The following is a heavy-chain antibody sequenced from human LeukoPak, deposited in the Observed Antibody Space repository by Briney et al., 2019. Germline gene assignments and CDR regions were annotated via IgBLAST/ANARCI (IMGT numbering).Heavy chain of an antibody. V-gene: IGHV5-51*01. Sequence: GESLKIPCKGSGYSFTSYWISWVRQMPGKGLEWMGIIYPGDSDTRYSPSFQGQATISADKSISTAYLQWSSLKASDTAMYYCARLAAGYSGSYYNYYYYGMDVWGQGTTVTVSS. D-gene: IGHD1-26*01. CDR1: GYSFTSYW. CDR2: IYPGDSDT. CDR3: ARLAAGYSGSYYNYYYYGMDV. J-gene: IGHJ6*02.